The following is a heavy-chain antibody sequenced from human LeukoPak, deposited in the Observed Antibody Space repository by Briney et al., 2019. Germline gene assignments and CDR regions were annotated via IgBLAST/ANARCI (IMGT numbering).Heavy chain of an antibody. D-gene: IGHD1-26*01. Sequence: GGSPRLSCAAPGFTFSSDGMHLVCSPPDKGREWVAFIYYDGDNKYYAASVKGRFNIPRDTSKNTLYLQMNRLRAEDTAVYYCATRNSGNYWGYWGQGTLVTVSS. J-gene: IGHJ4*02. V-gene: IGHV3-30*02. CDR2: IYYDGDNK. CDR3: ATRNSGNYWGY. CDR1: GFTFSSDG.